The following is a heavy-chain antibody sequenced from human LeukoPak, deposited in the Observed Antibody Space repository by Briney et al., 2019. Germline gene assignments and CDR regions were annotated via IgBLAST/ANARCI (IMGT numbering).Heavy chain of an antibody. CDR2: INPNSGGT. Sequence: ASVRVSCKASGYTFTDYYFHWVRQAPGQGLEWMGWINPNSGGTKYAQKFQGRVTMARDTSITTASMELSYLISDDTAVYFCARGRPLRYFDRLLPLDYWGQGTLVTVSS. D-gene: IGHD3-9*01. V-gene: IGHV1-2*02. J-gene: IGHJ4*02. CDR3: ARGRPLRYFDRLLPLDY. CDR1: GYTFTDYY.